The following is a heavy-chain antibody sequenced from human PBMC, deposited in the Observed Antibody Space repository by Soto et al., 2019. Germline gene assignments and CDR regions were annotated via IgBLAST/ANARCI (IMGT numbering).Heavy chain of an antibody. CDR3: ARLGGEGFRNYFGLDV. V-gene: IGHV3-21*01. Sequence: EVQLVESGGGLVKPGGSLRLSCAASGFTFSSYSINWVRQAPGKGLEWVSSINNSSTYIYYADSVKGRFTISRDNAKNSLFLQMNGLRAEDTAVYYCARLGGEGFRNYFGLDVWGQGTTVTVSS. J-gene: IGHJ6*02. CDR2: INNSSTYI. D-gene: IGHD3-16*01. CDR1: GFTFSSYS.